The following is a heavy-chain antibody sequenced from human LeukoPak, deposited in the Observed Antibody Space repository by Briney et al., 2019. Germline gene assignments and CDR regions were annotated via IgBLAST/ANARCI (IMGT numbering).Heavy chain of an antibody. CDR3: ARGNLVVTAISYFDY. V-gene: IGHV1-2*02. CDR1: GYTFTGYY. Sequence: ASVKVSCKASGYTFTGYYMHWVRQAPGQGLEWMGWINPNSGGTNYAQKFQGRVTMTRDTSISTAYMELSRLRSDDTAVYYCARGNLVVTAISYFDYWGQGTQVTVSA. CDR2: INPNSGGT. J-gene: IGHJ4*02. D-gene: IGHD2-21*02.